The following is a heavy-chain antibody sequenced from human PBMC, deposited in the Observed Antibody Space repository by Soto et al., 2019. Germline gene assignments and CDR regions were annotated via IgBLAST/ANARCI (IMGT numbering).Heavy chain of an antibody. CDR3: AREGWERGNYNYYGMDV. CDR2: FSSSSSTI. V-gene: IGHV3-48*02. CDR1: GFTFSSYS. Sequence: PGGSLRLSCAASGFTFSSYSMNWVRQAPGKGLEWVSYFSSSSSTIYYADSVKGRFTISRDNAKNSLYLQMNSLRDEDTAVYYCAREGWERGNYNYYGMDVWGQGTTVTVSS. D-gene: IGHD1-26*01. J-gene: IGHJ6*02.